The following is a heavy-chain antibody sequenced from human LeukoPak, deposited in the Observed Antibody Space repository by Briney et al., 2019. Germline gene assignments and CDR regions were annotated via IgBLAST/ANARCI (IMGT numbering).Heavy chain of an antibody. CDR3: ARVLGDYGFDY. V-gene: IGHV4-30-4*01. Sequence: SQTLSLTCTVSGGSISSGDYYWSWIRQPPGKGLEGIGYIYYSGSTYYNPSLKSRVTISVDTSKNQFSLKLSSVTAADTAVYYCARVLGDYGFDYWGQGTLVTVSS. CDR2: IYYSGST. D-gene: IGHD4-17*01. CDR1: GGSISSGDYY. J-gene: IGHJ4*02.